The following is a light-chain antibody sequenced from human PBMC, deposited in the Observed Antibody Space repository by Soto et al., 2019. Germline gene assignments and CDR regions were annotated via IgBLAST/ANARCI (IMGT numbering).Light chain of an antibody. CDR2: DNN. CDR1: ISNIGNNY. J-gene: IGLJ1*01. CDR3: GTWDSSLSVYV. Sequence: QSVLTQPPSVSAAPGQRVTISCSGSISNIGNNYVSWYQHLPGKAPELLIYDNNQRPSGIPARFSGSKSGTSATLGITGLQTGDEADYYCGTWDSSLSVYVFGTGTKVTVL. V-gene: IGLV1-51*01.